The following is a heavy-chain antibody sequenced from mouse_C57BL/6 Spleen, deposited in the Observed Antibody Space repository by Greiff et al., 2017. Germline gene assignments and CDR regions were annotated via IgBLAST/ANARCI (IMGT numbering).Heavy chain of an antibody. J-gene: IGHJ3*01. CDR2: INPSNGGT. CDR1: GYTFTICW. D-gene: IGHD2-4*01. V-gene: IGHV1-53*01. Sequence: VQLQQPGTELVKPGASVKLSCKASGYTFTICWMHWVKQRPGQGLEWIGNINPSNGGTNYNEKFKSKATLTVDKSSSTAYMQLSRLTSEDSAVYYCARGHYDYDGFAYWGQGTLVTVSA. CDR3: ARGHYDYDGFAY.